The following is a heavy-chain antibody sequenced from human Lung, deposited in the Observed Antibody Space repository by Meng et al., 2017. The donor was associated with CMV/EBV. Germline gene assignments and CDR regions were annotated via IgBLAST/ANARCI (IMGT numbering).Heavy chain of an antibody. J-gene: IGHJ4*02. CDR1: GFTFSSYE. V-gene: IGHV3-48*03. D-gene: IGHD5-24*01. Sequence: GGSLRLSFAASGFTFSSYEMNGVRQAPGKGLEWVSYISSSGSTIYYADSVKGRFTISRDNAKNSLYLKMNSLRAEETAVYYCARERGRDDYNSGWGKDYWGQGTLVTGSS. CDR3: ARERGRDDYNSGWGKDY. CDR2: ISSSGSTI.